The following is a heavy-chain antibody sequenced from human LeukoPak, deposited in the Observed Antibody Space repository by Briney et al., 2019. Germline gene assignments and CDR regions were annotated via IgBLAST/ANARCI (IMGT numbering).Heavy chain of an antibody. J-gene: IGHJ4*02. D-gene: IGHD3-3*01. CDR1: GGSFSGYC. Sequence: SETLSLTCAVYGGSFSGYCWSWIRQPPGKGLEWIGEINHSGSTNYNPSLKSRVTISVDTSKNQFSLKLSSVTAADTAVYYCARGGRFLGYYDFWSGYSNFDYWGQGTLVTVSS. CDR3: ARGGRFLGYYDFWSGYSNFDY. V-gene: IGHV4-34*01. CDR2: INHSGST.